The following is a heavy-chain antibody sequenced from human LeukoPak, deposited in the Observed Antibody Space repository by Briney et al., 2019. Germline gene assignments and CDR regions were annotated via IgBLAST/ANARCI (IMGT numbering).Heavy chain of an antibody. V-gene: IGHV3-7*01. CDR3: ARDWGRRFDY. D-gene: IGHD3-16*01. J-gene: IGHJ4*02. CDR1: GFTFSSYA. Sequence: GGSLRLSCAASGFTFSSYAMSWVRQAPGKGLEWVANIKQDGSEKYYVDSVKGRFTMSKDNAKNSLYLQMNSLRVEDTAVYYCARDWGRRFDYWGQGTLVTVSS. CDR2: IKQDGSEK.